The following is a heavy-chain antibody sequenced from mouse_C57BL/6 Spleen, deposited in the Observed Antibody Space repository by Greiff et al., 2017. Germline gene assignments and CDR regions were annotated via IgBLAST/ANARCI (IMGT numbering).Heavy chain of an antibody. CDR1: GYTFTSYW. Sequence: EVQLQQSGTVLARPGASVKMSCKTSGYTFTSYWMHWVKQRPGQGLEWIGAIYPGNSDTSYNQKFKGKAKLTAVTSASTAYMELSSLTNEDSAVYYCTRSPFITTVVATDYFDYWGQGTTLTVSS. D-gene: IGHD1-1*01. V-gene: IGHV1-5*01. CDR2: IYPGNSDT. CDR3: TRSPFITTVVATDYFDY. J-gene: IGHJ2*01.